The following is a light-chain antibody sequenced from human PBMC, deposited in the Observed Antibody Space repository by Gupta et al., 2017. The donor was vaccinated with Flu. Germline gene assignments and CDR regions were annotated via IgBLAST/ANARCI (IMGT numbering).Light chain of an antibody. CDR2: WAS. CDR3: QQYYSTRT. Sequence: INCKSSQSVLYSSNNKNYLAWYQQKPGQPPKLLIYWASTRESGVPDRFSGSGSGTDFTLTISSLQAEDVAVYYCQQYYSTRTFGQGTKVEIK. V-gene: IGKV4-1*01. J-gene: IGKJ1*01. CDR1: QSVLYSSNNKNY.